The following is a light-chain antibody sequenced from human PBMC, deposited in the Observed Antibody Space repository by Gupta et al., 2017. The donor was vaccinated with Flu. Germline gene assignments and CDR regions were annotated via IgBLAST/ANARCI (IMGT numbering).Light chain of an antibody. CDR2: WAS. CDR3: QQYYSTRT. Sequence: INCKSSQSVLYSSNNKNYLAWYQQKPGQPPKLLIYWASTRESGVPDRFSGSGSGTDFTLTISSLQAEDVAVYYCQQYYSTRTFGQGTKVEIK. V-gene: IGKV4-1*01. J-gene: IGKJ1*01. CDR1: QSVLYSSNNKNY.